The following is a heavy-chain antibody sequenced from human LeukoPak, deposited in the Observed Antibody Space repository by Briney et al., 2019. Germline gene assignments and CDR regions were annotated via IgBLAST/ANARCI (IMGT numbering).Heavy chain of an antibody. J-gene: IGHJ5*02. V-gene: IGHV1-69*04. CDR1: GGTFSSYA. D-gene: IGHD3-10*01. Sequence: ASVKVSCKASGGTFSSYAISWVRQAPAQGLEWMGRIIPILGIANYAQKFQGRVTITADKSTSTAYMELSSLRSEDTAVYYCARSYYYGSGSYYNWFDPWGQGTLVTVSS. CDR3: ARSYYYGSGSYYNWFDP. CDR2: IIPILGIA.